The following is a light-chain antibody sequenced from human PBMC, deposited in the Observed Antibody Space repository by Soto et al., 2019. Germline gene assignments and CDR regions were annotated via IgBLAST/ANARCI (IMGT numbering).Light chain of an antibody. CDR2: GAS. V-gene: IGKV3D-7*01. J-gene: IGKJ4*01. Sequence: EIVLTQSPGTLSLSPGERVTLSCRASQNIHNHMSWFLQKPGQAPGLLIYGASTRATAIPARFSGSGSGTDFTLTVSSLQPEDFAVYYCQHDYNLLTFGGGTKVDIK. CDR1: QNIHNH. CDR3: QHDYNLLT.